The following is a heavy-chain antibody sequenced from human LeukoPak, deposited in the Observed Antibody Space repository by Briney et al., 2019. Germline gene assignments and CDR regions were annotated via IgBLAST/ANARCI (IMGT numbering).Heavy chain of an antibody. Sequence: GASVKVSCKASGYTFTSYDINWVRQATGQGLEWMGWMNPNSGNTGYAQKFQGRVTITRNTSISTAYMELSRLRSEDTAVYYCARGFRGGYYMDVWGKGTTVTVSS. CDR3: ARGFRGGYYMDV. CDR1: GYTFTSYD. D-gene: IGHD3-10*01. CDR2: MNPNSGNT. J-gene: IGHJ6*03. V-gene: IGHV1-8*03.